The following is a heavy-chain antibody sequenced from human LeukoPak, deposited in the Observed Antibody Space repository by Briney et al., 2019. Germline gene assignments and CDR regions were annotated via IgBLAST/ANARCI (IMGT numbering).Heavy chain of an antibody. J-gene: IGHJ6*03. CDR1: RFTVRSNY. Sequence: GSLRLSCAASRFTVRSNYMSWVRQAPGKGLEWVSVIYSGGRTYYADAVKGRFTIPRDNSKNTLYLQMNSLRAEDTAVYYCAGSPYNWNDSPYYMDVWGKGTTVTVSS. V-gene: IGHV3-66*02. D-gene: IGHD1-1*01. CDR2: IYSGGRT. CDR3: AGSPYNWNDSPYYMDV.